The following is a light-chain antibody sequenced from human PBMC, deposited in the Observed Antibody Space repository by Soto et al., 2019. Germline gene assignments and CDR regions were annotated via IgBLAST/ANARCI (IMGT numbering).Light chain of an antibody. CDR2: DAS. J-gene: IGKJ4*01. CDR1: QSVSSY. CDR3: QQRSNWPLT. Sequence: EIVLTQSPGTLSLSPGERATLSCRASQSVSSYLAWYQQKPGQAPRLLIFDASNMATGIPARFSGSGSGTDFTLTISSLEPEDFAVYYCQQRSNWPLTFGGGTKVEIK. V-gene: IGKV3-11*01.